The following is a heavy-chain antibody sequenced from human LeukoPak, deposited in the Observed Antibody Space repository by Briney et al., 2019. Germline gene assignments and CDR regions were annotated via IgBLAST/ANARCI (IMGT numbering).Heavy chain of an antibody. Sequence: SETLSLTCTVSGGSISSSNWWSWVRQPPGKGLEWIGEIYHSGSVNYNPSLEGRVTLSVDKSKNQFSLWLSAVTAADTAVYYCAREKPTSRAQPLDNWGQGTLVTVSS. D-gene: IGHD1-1*01. J-gene: IGHJ4*02. CDR1: GGSISSSNW. CDR2: IYHSGSV. CDR3: AREKPTSRAQPLDN. V-gene: IGHV4-4*02.